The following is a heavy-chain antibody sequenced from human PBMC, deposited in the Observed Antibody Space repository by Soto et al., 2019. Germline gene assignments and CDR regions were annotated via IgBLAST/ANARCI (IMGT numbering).Heavy chain of an antibody. CDR2: ISGSGGST. Sequence: GGSLRLSCAASGFTFSSYAMSWVRQAPGKGLEWVSAISGSGGSTYYADSVKGRFTISRDNSKNTLYLQMNSLRAEDTAVYYCAKFRIVVVPAADYFDYWGQGTLVTVS. V-gene: IGHV3-23*01. D-gene: IGHD2-2*01. CDR1: GFTFSSYA. CDR3: AKFRIVVVPAADYFDY. J-gene: IGHJ4*02.